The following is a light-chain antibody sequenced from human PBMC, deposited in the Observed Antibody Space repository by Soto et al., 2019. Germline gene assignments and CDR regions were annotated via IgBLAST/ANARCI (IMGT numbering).Light chain of an antibody. CDR3: SSYTSSSPDV. CDR2: EVS. CDR1: SSDVGGYNY. V-gene: IGLV2-14*01. J-gene: IGLJ1*01. Sequence: QSALTQPASVSGSPGQSITISCTGTSSDVGGYNYVSWYQQYPGKAPKLMIYEVSNRPSGVSNRFSGSKSANTASLTISGLHADDEADYYCSSYTSSSPDVFGTGTKVTVL.